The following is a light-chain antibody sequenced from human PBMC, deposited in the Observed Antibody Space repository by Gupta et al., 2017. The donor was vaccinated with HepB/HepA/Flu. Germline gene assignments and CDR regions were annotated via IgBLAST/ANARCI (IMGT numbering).Light chain of an antibody. CDR1: NIGSEG. V-gene: IGLV3-21*04. CDR2: YNS. Sequence: SFVLNQPPSVSVAPGKTASITCGGDNIGSEGVHWYQQRPGQAPVLVISYNSDRPSGIPERFSGSKSGNTATLTITGVEAGDEADYYCQLWNSDSDHVLFGGGTKLTVL. CDR3: QLWNSDSDHVL. J-gene: IGLJ2*01.